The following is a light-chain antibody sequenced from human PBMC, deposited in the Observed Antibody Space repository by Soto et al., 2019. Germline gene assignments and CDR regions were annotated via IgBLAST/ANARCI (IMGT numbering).Light chain of an antibody. V-gene: IGKV1-39*01. CDR3: QQSYSTPHT. Sequence: DIQMTQSPSSLSASVGDRVTITCRASQSVYIYLNWYQQKPGKAPKLLIYAASSLQSGVPPRFSGSGSGTDVTLTISSLQPDDFATYSCQQSYSTPHTFGGGTKVEIK. CDR2: AAS. J-gene: IGKJ4*01. CDR1: QSVYIY.